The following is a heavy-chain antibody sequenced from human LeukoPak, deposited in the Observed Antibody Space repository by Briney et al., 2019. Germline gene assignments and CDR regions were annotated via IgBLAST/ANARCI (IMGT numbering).Heavy chain of an antibody. CDR1: GGYFSGYY. V-gene: IGHV4-34*01. Sequence: SETLSLTCAVYGGYFSGYYWSWIRQPPGKGLEWIGEINHSGSTNYNPSLKSRVTISVDTSKNQFSLKLSSVTAADTAVYYCARGPVRGVRLYYYYYGMDVWGQGTTVTVSS. CDR3: ARGPVRGVRLYYYYYGMDV. D-gene: IGHD3-10*01. CDR2: INHSGST. J-gene: IGHJ6*02.